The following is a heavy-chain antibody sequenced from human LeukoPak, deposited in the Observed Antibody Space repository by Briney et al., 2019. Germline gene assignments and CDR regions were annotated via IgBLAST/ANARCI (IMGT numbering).Heavy chain of an antibody. CDR2: ISYSGST. CDR3: ARRRERRRTDRFDYFDY. V-gene: IGHV4-59*08. D-gene: IGHD1-26*01. CDR1: GGSTSSYF. J-gene: IGHJ4*02. Sequence: SETLALTRTVSGGSTSSYFWSWFRQPPGKGLEWIGYISYSGSTNYNPSLKSRITISLDTSKNQFSLKLSSVTAADTAVYYCARRRERRRTDRFDYFDYWGQGALVAVSS.